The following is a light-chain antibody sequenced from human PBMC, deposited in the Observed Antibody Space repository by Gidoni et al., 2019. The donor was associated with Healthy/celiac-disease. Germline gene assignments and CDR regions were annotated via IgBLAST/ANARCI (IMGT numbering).Light chain of an antibody. CDR2: DAS. Sequence: EIVLTQSPATLSLSPGERATLPCGASQSVSSSSLAWYQQTPGLAPMLLIYDASSRATGIPDRFSGSGSGTDFTLTISRLEPEDFAVYYCQQYGSSPLTFGGGTKVEIK. CDR1: QSVSSSS. J-gene: IGKJ4*01. CDR3: QQYGSSPLT. V-gene: IGKV3D-20*01.